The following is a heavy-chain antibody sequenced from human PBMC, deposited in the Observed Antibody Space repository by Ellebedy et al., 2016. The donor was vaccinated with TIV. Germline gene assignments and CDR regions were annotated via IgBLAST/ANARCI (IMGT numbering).Heavy chain of an antibody. Sequence: GESLKISCAASGFTFNNYAMSWVRQAPGKGLEWVSTISHTGSRTYYANSVEGRFIISRDNSKRTLYLQMNSLGDEDTAVYYCAKGRGGGSDSSAPRYYFDSWGLGTLVTVSS. V-gene: IGHV3-23*01. J-gene: IGHJ4*02. CDR3: AKGRGGGSDSSAPRYYFDS. CDR1: GFTFNNYA. D-gene: IGHD6-19*01. CDR2: ISHTGSRT.